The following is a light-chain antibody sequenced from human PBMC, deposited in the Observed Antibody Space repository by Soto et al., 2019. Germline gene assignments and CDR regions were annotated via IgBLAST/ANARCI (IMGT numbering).Light chain of an antibody. V-gene: IGLV1-40*01. CDR3: QSYDNSLSGRVV. J-gene: IGLJ2*01. CDR1: SSNIGAGYD. Sequence: QSVLRQPPSVSGAPGQRVTISCSGSSSNIGAGYDVHWYRQLPGTAPKLLIYTNNNRPSGVPDRFSGSKSGTSASLAITGLQAEDEADYYCQSYDNSLSGRVVFGGGTKLTVL. CDR2: TNN.